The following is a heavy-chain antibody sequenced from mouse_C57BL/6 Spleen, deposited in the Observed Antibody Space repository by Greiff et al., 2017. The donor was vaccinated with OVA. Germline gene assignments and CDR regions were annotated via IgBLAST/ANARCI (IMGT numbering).Heavy chain of an antibody. CDR2: IDPSASYT. CDR3: ARRGAQATLDY. V-gene: IGHV1-50*01. CDR1: GYTFTSYW. D-gene: IGHD3-2*02. J-gene: IGHJ2*01. Sequence: QVQLQQSGAELVQPGASVKLSCKASGYTFTSYWMQWVKQRPGQGLEWIGEIDPSASYTNYNQKFKGKATLTVDTSSSTAYMQLSSLTSEDSAVYYCARRGAQATLDYWGQGTTLTVSS.